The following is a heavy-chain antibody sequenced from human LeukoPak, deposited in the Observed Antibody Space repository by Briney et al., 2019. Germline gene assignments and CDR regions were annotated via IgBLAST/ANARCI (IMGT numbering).Heavy chain of an antibody. CDR1: GFTFSSYS. D-gene: IGHD3-22*01. V-gene: IGHV3-48*02. CDR2: ISSSSSTI. Sequence: PGGSLRLSCAASGFTFSSYSMDWDREAPGKGLEWVSYISSSSSTIYYADSVKGRFTVSRDNAKNSLYLQMNSLRDEDTAVYYCASTPPPDSSGYWDDYWGQGTLVTVSS. CDR3: ASTPPPDSSGYWDDY. J-gene: IGHJ4*02.